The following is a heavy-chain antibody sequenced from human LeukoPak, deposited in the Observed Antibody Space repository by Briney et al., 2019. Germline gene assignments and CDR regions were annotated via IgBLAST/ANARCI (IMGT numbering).Heavy chain of an antibody. CDR3: ASGVSGGDSGTFDY. Sequence: GGSLRLSCVGSGFPFDNYALNWVRQAPGRGLEWVSSILGGGDRTSHADSVKGRFTISRDNAKNSLYLQMNSLRAEDTALYYCASGVSGGDSGTFDYWGQGTLVTVSS. CDR2: ILGGGDRT. V-gene: IGHV3-23*01. J-gene: IGHJ4*02. CDR1: GFPFDNYA. D-gene: IGHD2-21*01.